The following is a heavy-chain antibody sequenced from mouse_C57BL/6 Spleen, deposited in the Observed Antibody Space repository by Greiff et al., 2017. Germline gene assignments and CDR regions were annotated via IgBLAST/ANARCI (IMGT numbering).Heavy chain of an antibody. CDR2: INPSSGYT. CDR3: ARLYSNYLYYFDY. J-gene: IGHJ2*01. D-gene: IGHD2-5*01. CDR1: GYTFTSYW. V-gene: IGHV1-7*01. Sequence: QVQLKQSGAELAKPGASVKLSCKASGYTFTSYWMHWVKQRPGQGLEWIGYINPSSGYTKYNQKFKDKATLTADKSSSTAYMQLSSLTYEDSAVYYCARLYSNYLYYFDYWGQGTTLTVSS.